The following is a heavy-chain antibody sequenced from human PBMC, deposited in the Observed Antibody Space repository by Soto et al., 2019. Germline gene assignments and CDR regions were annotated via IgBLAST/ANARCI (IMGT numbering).Heavy chain of an antibody. V-gene: IGHV1-46*01. D-gene: IGHD4-17*01. Sequence: QVLLVQSGAEVKKPGASVMVSCKASGYIFINYYVHWVRQAPGQGPEWMGVINLSGGIENYAQNFQGRLTMTRDMSTSTVYMQLSSLRSEDSAVYYCARGQYYGDRSPFPLHYWGQGTLVTVSS. CDR2: INLSGGIE. CDR3: ARGQYYGDRSPFPLHY. J-gene: IGHJ4*02. CDR1: GYIFINYY.